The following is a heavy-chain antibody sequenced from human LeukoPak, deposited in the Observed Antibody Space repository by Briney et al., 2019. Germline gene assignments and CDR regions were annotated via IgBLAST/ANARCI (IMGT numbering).Heavy chain of an antibody. J-gene: IGHJ4*02. D-gene: IGHD6-6*01. Sequence: SQTLSLTCTVSGGSISSGGYYWSWIRQPPGKGLEWIGYIYYSGSTNYNPSLKSRVTISVDTSKNQFSLKLSSVTAADTAVYYCARSPTPVLFDYWGQGTLVTVSS. CDR3: ARSPTPVLFDY. CDR1: GGSISSGGYY. V-gene: IGHV4-61*08. CDR2: IYYSGST.